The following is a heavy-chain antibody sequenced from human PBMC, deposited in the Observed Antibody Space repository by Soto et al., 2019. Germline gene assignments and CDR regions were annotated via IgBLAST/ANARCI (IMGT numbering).Heavy chain of an antibody. CDR3: AKASATGKSDGMDV. D-gene: IGHD7-27*01. CDR2: ISSGSNT. CDR1: GFPFSSYA. Sequence: EVQLLESGGGLVQPGGSLRLSCVASGFPFSSYAMSWVRQTPGRGLECVSSISSGSNTYYTDSVRGRFTISRDTPKNSLYLPMSSLRADDTALYYCAKASATGKSDGMDVWGQGTTVSVSS. V-gene: IGHV3-23*01. J-gene: IGHJ6*02.